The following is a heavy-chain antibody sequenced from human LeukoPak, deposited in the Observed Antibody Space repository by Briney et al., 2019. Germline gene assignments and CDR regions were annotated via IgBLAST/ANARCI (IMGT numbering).Heavy chain of an antibody. CDR3: AREKEDTAMAYGFDP. V-gene: IGHV4-59*01. J-gene: IGHJ5*02. D-gene: IGHD5-18*01. Sequence: SETLSLTCTVSGGSISSYYWSWIRQPPGKGLEWIGYIYYSGSTNYNPSLKSRVTISVDTSKNQFSLKLSSVTAADTAVYYCAREKEDTAMAYGFDPWGQGTLVTVSS. CDR1: GGSISSYY. CDR2: IYYSGST.